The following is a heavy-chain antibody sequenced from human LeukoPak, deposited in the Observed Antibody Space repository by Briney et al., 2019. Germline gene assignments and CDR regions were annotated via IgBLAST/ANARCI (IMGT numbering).Heavy chain of an antibody. D-gene: IGHD6-19*01. Sequence: SETLSLTCTVSGGSISSSNYYWGRIRQPPGKGLEWIGSIYYSGSTYYNPSLKSRVTISVDTSKNQFSLKLSSVTAADTAVYYCARHKREIAVAGLNAFDIWGQGTMVTVSS. J-gene: IGHJ3*02. CDR1: GGSISSSNYY. V-gene: IGHV4-39*01. CDR3: ARHKREIAVAGLNAFDI. CDR2: IYYSGST.